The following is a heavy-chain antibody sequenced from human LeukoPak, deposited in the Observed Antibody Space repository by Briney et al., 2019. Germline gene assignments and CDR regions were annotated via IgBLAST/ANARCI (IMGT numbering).Heavy chain of an antibody. CDR2: INPNTGGT. J-gene: IGHJ3*02. Sequence: ASVKVSCKASGYTFTGYYMHWVRQAPGQGLEWMGWINPNTGGTNFAQSFQGRVTMTRDTSITTAYMGLSRLRSDDTAVYYCARVGDGLNDAFDIWGQGTMVTVSS. D-gene: IGHD5-24*01. CDR3: ARVGDGLNDAFDI. V-gene: IGHV1-2*02. CDR1: GYTFTGYY.